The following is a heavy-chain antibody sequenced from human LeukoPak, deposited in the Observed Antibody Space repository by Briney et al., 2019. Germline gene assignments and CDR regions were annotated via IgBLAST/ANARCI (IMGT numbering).Heavy chain of an antibody. CDR3: ARDILTGYAFDY. CDR1: GGTFISYA. CDR2: SIPIFGTA. Sequence: VASVKVSCKASGGTFISYAISWVGQAPGQGGEGMGRSIPIFGTAKYAQKFQGTVTITTDQSTSTAYMELSSLRSEDTAVYYCARDILTGYAFDYWGQGTLVTVSS. V-gene: IGHV1-69*05. J-gene: IGHJ4*02. D-gene: IGHD3-9*01.